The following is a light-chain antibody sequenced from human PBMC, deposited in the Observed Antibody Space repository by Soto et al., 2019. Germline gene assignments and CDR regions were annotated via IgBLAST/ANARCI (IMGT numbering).Light chain of an antibody. Sequence: QLVLTQPASVSGSPGQSITISCTGTSSDVGRYIYVSWYQHHPGEAPKLMIYEVSNRPSGVSNRFSGSKSGNTASLTISGLQPEDEADYYCSSYTTTTTWVFGGGTKLTVL. CDR1: SSDVGRYIY. CDR2: EVS. J-gene: IGLJ3*02. CDR3: SSYTTTTTWV. V-gene: IGLV2-14*01.